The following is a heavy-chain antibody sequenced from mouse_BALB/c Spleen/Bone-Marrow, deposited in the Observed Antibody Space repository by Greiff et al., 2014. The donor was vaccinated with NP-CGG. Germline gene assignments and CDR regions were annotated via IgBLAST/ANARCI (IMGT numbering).Heavy chain of an antibody. CDR3: AKGPYYGYLYFDV. J-gene: IGHJ1*01. V-gene: IGHV2-3*01. CDR1: GISLTSYG. Sequence: VQRVESGPGLVVPSQSLSITCTVSGISLTSYGVSWVRQPPGKGLEWLGVIWGDGSTNYHSALISKLSISKDNSKSQVFLKLNSLQTDDTATYYCAKGPYYGYLYFDVWGAGTTVTVSS. CDR2: IWGDGST. D-gene: IGHD1-2*01.